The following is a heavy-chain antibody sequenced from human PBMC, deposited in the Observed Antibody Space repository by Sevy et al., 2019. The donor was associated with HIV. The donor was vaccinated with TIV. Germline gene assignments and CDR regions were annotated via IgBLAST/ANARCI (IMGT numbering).Heavy chain of an antibody. D-gene: IGHD2-15*01. J-gene: IGHJ4*02. CDR3: ARAYCSGGRCYSLAY. CDR2: VSPHNGDT. CDR1: GYTFYTYR. Sequence: ASVKVSCKVSGYTFYTYRIHWVRQAPGQGLEWMGWVSPHNGDTNYAQRLQGRVTMFTDSSTSTAYMELRNLRSDDTALYYCARAYCSGGRCYSLAYWGQGTLVTVSS. V-gene: IGHV1-18*01.